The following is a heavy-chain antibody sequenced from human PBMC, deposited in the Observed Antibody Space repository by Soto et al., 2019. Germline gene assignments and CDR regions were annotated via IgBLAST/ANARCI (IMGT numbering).Heavy chain of an antibody. CDR2: IYYTGNA. CDR1: GDSLTSHSYY. V-gene: IGHV4-61*01. CDR3: ARGIVATITAFAPFDY. D-gene: IGHD5-12*01. J-gene: IGHJ4*02. Sequence: SETLSLTCTVSGDSLTSHSYYWTWVRQPPGKGLEWIGNIYYTGNANYNPSLTGRVTLSVDTSKNQFSLKLSSVTAADTAVYYCARGIVATITAFAPFDYWGQGTLVTVSS.